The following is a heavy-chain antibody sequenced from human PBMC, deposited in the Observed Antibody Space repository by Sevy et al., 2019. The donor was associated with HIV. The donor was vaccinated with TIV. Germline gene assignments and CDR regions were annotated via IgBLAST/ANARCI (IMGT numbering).Heavy chain of an antibody. CDR2: ITNSGSAE. CDR3: ARDLPPSATTVAHFDY. D-gene: IGHD4-17*01. V-gene: IGHV3-48*03. J-gene: IGHJ4*02. CDR1: GFTFSSYE. Sequence: GGSLRLSCAASGFTFSSYEMNWVRQAPGKGLEWVSYITNSGSAEYYSDSVRGRFTISRDNTKNSLYLQMNSLRAEDTALYYCARDLPPSATTVAHFDYWGRVTLVTVSS.